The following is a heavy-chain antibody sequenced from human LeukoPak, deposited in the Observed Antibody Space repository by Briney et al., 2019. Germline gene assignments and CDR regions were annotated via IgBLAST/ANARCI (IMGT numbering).Heavy chain of an antibody. Sequence: GGSLRLSCAASGFTFSSYGMNWVRQAPGKGLEWVSGISGSSGSTYYADSVKGRFTISRDNSKNTLYLQMNSLRAEDTAVYYCAKSGFGESASYNWSDPWGQGTLVTVSS. V-gene: IGHV3-23*01. D-gene: IGHD3-10*01. CDR1: GFTFSSYG. J-gene: IGHJ5*02. CDR3: AKSGFGESASYNWSDP. CDR2: ISGSSGST.